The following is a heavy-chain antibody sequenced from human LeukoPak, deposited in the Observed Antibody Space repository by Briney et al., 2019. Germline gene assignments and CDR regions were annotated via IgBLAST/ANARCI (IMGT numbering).Heavy chain of an antibody. Sequence: ASVKVSCKASGGTFSSYAISWVRQAPGQGLEWMGGIIPIFGTANYAQKFQGRVTITADESTSTAYMELSSLRSEDTAVYYCASPLPEYYYCGMDVWGQGTTVTVSS. CDR2: IIPIFGTA. CDR3: ASPLPEYYYCGMDV. J-gene: IGHJ6*02. CDR1: GGTFSSYA. V-gene: IGHV1-69*01.